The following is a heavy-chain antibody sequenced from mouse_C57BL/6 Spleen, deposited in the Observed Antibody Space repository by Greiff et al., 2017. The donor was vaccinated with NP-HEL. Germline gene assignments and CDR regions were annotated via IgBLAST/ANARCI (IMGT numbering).Heavy chain of an antibody. J-gene: IGHJ4*01. Sequence: VKLVESGPGLVAPSQSLSITCTVSGFSLTSYGVHWVRQPPGKGLEWLVVIWSDGSTTYNSALKSRLSISKDNSKSQVFLKMNSLQTDDTAMYYCARHRGNYDYYAMDYWGQGTSVTVSS. V-gene: IGHV2-6-1*01. CDR1: GFSLTSYG. CDR3: ARHRGNYDYYAMDY. CDR2: IWSDGST. D-gene: IGHD2-1*01.